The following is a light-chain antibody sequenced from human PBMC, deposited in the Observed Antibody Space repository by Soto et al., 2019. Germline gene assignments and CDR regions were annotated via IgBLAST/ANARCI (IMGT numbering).Light chain of an antibody. CDR2: SAS. CDR3: LQYDRFPAT. J-gene: IGKJ4*01. V-gene: IGKV1-16*01. CDR1: QDINNF. Sequence: DIQMTQSPSSLSASVGGRVTITCRASQDINNFLAWFQQKPGKAPKPLIDSASSLQDGVPSRFSGSGSGTHFTLTISSLQPEDFATYFCLQYDRFPATFGGGTRVDIE.